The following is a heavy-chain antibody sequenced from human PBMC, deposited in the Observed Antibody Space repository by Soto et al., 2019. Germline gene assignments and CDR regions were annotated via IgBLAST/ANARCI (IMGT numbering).Heavy chain of an antibody. CDR3: ARDLSCSSTSCYPPLLFLYYGMDV. Sequence: GGSLRLSCAASGFTFSSYAMHWVRQAPGKGLEWVAVISYDGSNKYYADSVKGRFTISRDNSKNTLYLQMNSLRAEDTAVYYCARDLSCSSTSCYPPLLFLYYGMDVWGQGTTVTVSS. CDR2: ISYDGSNK. V-gene: IGHV3-30-3*01. J-gene: IGHJ6*02. CDR1: GFTFSSYA. D-gene: IGHD2-2*01.